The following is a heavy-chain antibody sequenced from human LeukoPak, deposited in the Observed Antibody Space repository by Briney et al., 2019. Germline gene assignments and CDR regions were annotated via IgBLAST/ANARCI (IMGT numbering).Heavy chain of an antibody. D-gene: IGHD5-12*01. V-gene: IGHV4-59*01. Sequence: PSETLSLTCTVSGGSISRYYWSWIRQPPGKGLEWIGYIYYSGSTNYNPSLKSRVTISVDTSKNQFSLKLTSVTAADTAVYYCARGSTSVATIPGDYWGQRTLVTVSS. CDR1: GGSISRYY. CDR3: ARGSTSVATIPGDY. J-gene: IGHJ4*02. CDR2: IYYSGST.